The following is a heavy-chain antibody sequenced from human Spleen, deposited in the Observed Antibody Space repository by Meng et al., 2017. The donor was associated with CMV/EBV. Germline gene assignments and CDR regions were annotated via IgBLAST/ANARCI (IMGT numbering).Heavy chain of an antibody. V-gene: IGHV2-5*02. Sequence: QINLKASGPAMMKPTPTLTLPCTFSGVSLSTCGVGVGWIRQPPGKALEWLALIYWDDDKRYSPSLKSRLTLTENTYKNQVVLTMSNMDPVDTATYYCAHPYGDSSWYFDYWGQGTLVTVSS. D-gene: IGHD4-17*01. CDR2: IYWDDDK. CDR3: AHPYGDSSWYFDY. J-gene: IGHJ4*02. CDR1: GVSLSTCGVG.